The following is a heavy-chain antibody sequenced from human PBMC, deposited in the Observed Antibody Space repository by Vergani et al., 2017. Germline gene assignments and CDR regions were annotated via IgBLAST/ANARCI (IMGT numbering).Heavy chain of an antibody. D-gene: IGHD1-26*01. V-gene: IGHV3-30*02. CDR1: GYTFTSYD. CDR2: IRSDGGSE. J-gene: IGHJ4*02. Sequence: QVQLVQSGAEVKKPGASVQVSCKASGYTFTSYDMHWVRQAPGKGLEWVSFIRSDGGSEMYADSVRGRFTISRDNSKNTVSLEMLSLRTEDTAVYYCAKGHSGQIGSPHDYYFDYWGQGTLVTVSS. CDR3: AKGHSGQIGSPHDYYFDY.